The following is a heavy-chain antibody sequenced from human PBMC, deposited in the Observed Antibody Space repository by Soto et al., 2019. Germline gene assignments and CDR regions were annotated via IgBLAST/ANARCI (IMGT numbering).Heavy chain of an antibody. CDR2: IYPGDSDT. V-gene: IGHV5-51*01. CDR3: AGGGVRGVITRTRDYYGMDV. J-gene: IGHJ6*02. CDR1: GYSFTSYW. Sequence: GESLKISCKGSGYSFTSYWIGWVRQMPGKGLGWMGIIYPGDSDTRYSPPFQGQVTISADKSISTAYLQWSSLKASDTAMYYCAGGGVRGVITRTRDYYGMDVWGQGTTVTVSS. D-gene: IGHD3-10*01.